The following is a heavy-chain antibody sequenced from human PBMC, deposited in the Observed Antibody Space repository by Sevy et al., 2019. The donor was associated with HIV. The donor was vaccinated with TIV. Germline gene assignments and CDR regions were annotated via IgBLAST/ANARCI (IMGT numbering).Heavy chain of an antibody. Sequence: GGSLRLSCAPSGFSLHWMYWVRQAPGKGLVWVARINTDGSHTSYADSVKGRSTISRDNAKNMVYLEMNSLRAEDTAIYYCTRGSYYYDTRQDYFDYWGQGTLVTVSS. J-gene: IGHJ4*02. CDR2: INTDGSHT. V-gene: IGHV3-74*01. CDR3: TRGSYYYDTRQDYFDY. CDR1: GFSLHW. D-gene: IGHD3-22*01.